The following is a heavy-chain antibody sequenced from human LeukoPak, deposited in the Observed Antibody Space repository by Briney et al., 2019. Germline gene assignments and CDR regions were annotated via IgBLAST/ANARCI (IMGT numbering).Heavy chain of an antibody. V-gene: IGHV4-31*03. D-gene: IGHD1-26*01. CDR2: IYYSGST. CDR3: ARDRGSYSPNYYGMDV. CDR1: GGSISSGGYY. J-gene: IGHJ6*02. Sequence: SQTLSLTCTVSGGSISSGGYYWSWIRQHPGKGLEWIGYIYYSGSTNYNPSLKSRVTISVDTSKNQFSLKLSSVTAADTAVYYCARDRGSYSPNYYGMDVWGQGTTVTVSS.